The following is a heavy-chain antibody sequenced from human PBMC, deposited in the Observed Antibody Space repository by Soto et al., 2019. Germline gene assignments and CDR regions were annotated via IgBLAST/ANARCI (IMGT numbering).Heavy chain of an antibody. Sequence: SETLSLTCTVSGGSISSSSYYWGWIRPPPGKGLVGIGSIYYRGNTYYNPSLKSRVTISVDTSKNQFSLKLSSVTAADTAVYYCAREGGGYCSGGSCQVDYWGQGTLVTVSS. D-gene: IGHD2-15*01. J-gene: IGHJ4*02. CDR2: IYYRGNT. V-gene: IGHV4-39*02. CDR3: AREGGGYCSGGSCQVDY. CDR1: GGSISSSSYY.